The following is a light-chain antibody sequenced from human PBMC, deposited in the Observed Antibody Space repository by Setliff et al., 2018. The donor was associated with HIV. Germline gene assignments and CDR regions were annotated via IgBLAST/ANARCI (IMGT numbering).Light chain of an antibody. Sequence: QSVLTQPPSVSGSPGQSIIISCTGTINNIGSYNRVSWYQQRPGTAPKLIIFEVNKRPSGVSNRFSGSKSGSTASLAISGLQADDDGDYYCCSYAGTDTFVVFGTGTKVTVL. V-gene: IGLV2-23*02. CDR3: CSYAGTDTFVV. CDR2: EVN. J-gene: IGLJ1*01. CDR1: INNIGSYNR.